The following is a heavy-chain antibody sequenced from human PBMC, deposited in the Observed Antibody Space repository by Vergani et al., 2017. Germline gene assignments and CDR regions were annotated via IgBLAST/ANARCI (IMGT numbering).Heavy chain of an antibody. J-gene: IGHJ6*02. CDR2: IKITFDRGTT. D-gene: IGHD2-21*01. CDR1: GFSFRNAW. V-gene: IGHV3-15*07. CDR3: TTDXRYCGDGSCYWLRDHHYYGMDV. Sequence: EVQLVESGGGIVKPGGSLRLSCVASGFSFRNAWMNWVRRTPGKGLEWVGRIKITFDRGTTDYAAAVKGRFTISRDDSKNTLFLQMNGLKTEDIGVYYCTTDXRYCGDGSCYWLRDHHYYGMDVWGQGTTVTVSS.